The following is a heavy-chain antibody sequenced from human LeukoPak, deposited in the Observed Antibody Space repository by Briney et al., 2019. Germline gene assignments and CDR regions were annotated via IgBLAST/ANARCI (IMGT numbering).Heavy chain of an antibody. V-gene: IGHV3-7*01. CDR2: IKQDGSEK. D-gene: IGHD2-15*01. CDR1: GFTVSSNY. Sequence: GSLRLSCAASGFTVSSNYMSWVRQAPGKGLEWVANIKQDGSEKYYVDSVKGRFTISRDNAKNSLYLQMNSLRAEDTAVYYCARGMVDFDYWGQGTLVTLSS. CDR3: ARGMVDFDY. J-gene: IGHJ4*02.